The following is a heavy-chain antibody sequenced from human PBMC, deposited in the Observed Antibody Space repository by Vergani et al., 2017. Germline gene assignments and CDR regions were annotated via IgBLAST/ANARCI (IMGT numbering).Heavy chain of an antibody. CDR1: GFTFSSYA. V-gene: IGHV3-23*01. D-gene: IGHD3-3*01. CDR3: AKDSRFLEWLLSDYMDV. CDR2: ISGSGGST. J-gene: IGHJ6*03. Sequence: EVQLLESGGGLVQPGGSLRLSCAASGFTFSSYAMSWVRQAPGKGLEWVSAISGSGGSTYYADSVKGRFTISRDNSKNTLYLQTNSLRAEDTAVYYCAKDSRFLEWLLSDYMDVWGKGTTVTVSS.